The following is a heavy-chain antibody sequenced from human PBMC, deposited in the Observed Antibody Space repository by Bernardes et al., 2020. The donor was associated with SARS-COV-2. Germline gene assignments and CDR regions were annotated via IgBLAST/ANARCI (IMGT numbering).Heavy chain of an antibody. CDR3: LSSGSYVDY. CDR1: GFTFDDYA. D-gene: IGHD3-10*01. CDR2: ISWNSGSI. V-gene: IGHV3-9*01. J-gene: IGHJ4*02. Sequence: GGSLRLSCAASGFTFDDYAMHWVRQAPGKGLEWVSGISWNSGSIGYADSVKGRFTISRDNAKNSLYLQMNSLRAEDTALYYCLSSGSYVDYWGQGTLVTVSS.